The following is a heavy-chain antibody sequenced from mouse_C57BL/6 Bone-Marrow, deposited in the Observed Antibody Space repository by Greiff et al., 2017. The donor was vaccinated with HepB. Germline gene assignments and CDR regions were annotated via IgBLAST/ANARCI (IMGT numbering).Heavy chain of an antibody. Sequence: EVQLQESGPGLVKPSQSLSLTCSVTGYSITSGYYWNWIRQFPGNKLEWMGYISYDGSNNYNPSLKNRISITRDTSKNQFFLKLNSVTTEDTATYYCARGDYYGRRFDYWGQGTTLTVSS. V-gene: IGHV3-6*01. CDR2: ISYDGSN. CDR1: GYSITSGYY. J-gene: IGHJ2*01. CDR3: ARGDYYGRRFDY. D-gene: IGHD1-1*01.